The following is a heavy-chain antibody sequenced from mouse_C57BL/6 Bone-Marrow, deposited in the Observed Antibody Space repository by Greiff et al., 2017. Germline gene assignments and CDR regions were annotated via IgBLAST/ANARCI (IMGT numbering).Heavy chain of an antibody. CDR2: IDPENGDT. D-gene: IGHD2-13*01. CDR3: TAGDLFDY. CDR1: GFNIKDDY. J-gene: IGHJ2*01. Sequence: EVQLQQSGAELVRPGASVKLSCTASGFNIKDDYMHWVKQRPEQGLEWIGWIDPENGDTEYAPKFQGKATITADTSSTTAYLQLSSLTSEDTAVYYCTAGDLFDYWGQGTTLTVSS. V-gene: IGHV14-4*01.